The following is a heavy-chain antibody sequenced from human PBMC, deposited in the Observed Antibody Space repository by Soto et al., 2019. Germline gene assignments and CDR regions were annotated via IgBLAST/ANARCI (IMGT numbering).Heavy chain of an antibody. CDR3: ARGSAYSDYDLEY. CDR2: VSGTGGSA. Sequence: GWSLRLACASSGFTFISYAMTWVRPDPGKGLEWVSGVSGTGGSAYYADSVKGRFTISRDKSTNTLYLHMNSLRAEDTAVYYCARGSAYSDYDLEYWGQGTLVTVSS. J-gene: IGHJ4*02. CDR1: GFTFISYA. V-gene: IGHV3-23*01. D-gene: IGHD4-17*01.